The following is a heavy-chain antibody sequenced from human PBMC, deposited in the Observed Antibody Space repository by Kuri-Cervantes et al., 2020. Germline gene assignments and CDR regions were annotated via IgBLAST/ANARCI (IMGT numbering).Heavy chain of an antibody. CDR1: GGSISSTTHY. D-gene: IGHD4-17*01. CDR3: ARDETSVTTSNWYFDL. CDR2: IGGIYYGGNT. J-gene: IGHJ2*01. Sequence: GSLRLSCTVSGGSISSTTHYWGWIRQSPGKGLEYIGSIGGIYYGGNTYYNPSLRSRVTISADTSKNQFSLKLTYVTTADTAMYYCARDETSVTTSNWYFDLWGRGTLVTVSS. V-gene: IGHV4-39*07.